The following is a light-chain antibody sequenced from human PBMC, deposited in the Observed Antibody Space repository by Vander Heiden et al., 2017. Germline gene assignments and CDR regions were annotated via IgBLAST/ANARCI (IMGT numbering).Light chain of an antibody. CDR3: QQYSNWPRR. Sequence: EIVMTQSPATLSVSPGERATLPCRASQSVSSNVAWYQQKPGQAPRLLIYGASTRATNIPARFSGGGFAAEFTLTISSLQSEDFAVYYCQQYSNWPRRFGQGTKVEIK. CDR1: QSVSSN. V-gene: IGKV3-15*01. CDR2: GAS. J-gene: IGKJ1*01.